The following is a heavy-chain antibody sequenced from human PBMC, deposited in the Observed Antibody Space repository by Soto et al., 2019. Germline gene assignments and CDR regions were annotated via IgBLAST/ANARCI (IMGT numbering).Heavy chain of an antibody. V-gene: IGHV4-34*01. Sequence: IRQPPGKGLEWIGEINHSGSTNYNPSLKSRVTISVDTSKNQFSLKLSSVTAADTAVYYCARRYGGNFDYWGQGTLVTVSS. J-gene: IGHJ4*02. CDR3: ARRYGGNFDY. CDR2: INHSGST. D-gene: IGHD1-26*01.